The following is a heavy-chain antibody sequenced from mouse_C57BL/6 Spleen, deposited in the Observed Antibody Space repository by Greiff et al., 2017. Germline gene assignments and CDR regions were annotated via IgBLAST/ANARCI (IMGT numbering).Heavy chain of an antibody. D-gene: IGHD2-3*01. J-gene: IGHJ4*01. CDR3: ARSDGLYYAMDY. CDR2: IDPSDSET. CDR1: GYTFTSYW. V-gene: IGHV1-52*01. Sequence: QVQLKQPGAELVRPGSSVKLSCKASGYTFTSYWMHWVKQRPIQGLEWIGNIDPSDSETHYNQKFKDKATLTVDKSSSTAYMQLSSLTSEDSAVYYCARSDGLYYAMDYWGQGTSVTVSS.